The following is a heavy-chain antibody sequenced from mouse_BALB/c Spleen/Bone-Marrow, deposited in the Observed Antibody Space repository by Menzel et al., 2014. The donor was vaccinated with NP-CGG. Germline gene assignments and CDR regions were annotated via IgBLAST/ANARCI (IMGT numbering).Heavy chain of an antibody. V-gene: IGHV14-3*02. D-gene: IGHD2-1*01. Sequence: EVQVVESGAELVKPGVSVKLSCTASGFNIKDTYMHWVKQTPEQGLEWIGRIDPANGNTKYDPEFQVKATITADTSSNTAYLQRSSLTSEDTAVYYCARDGNCFFAYWGQGTLVTVSA. CDR3: ARDGNCFFAY. CDR2: IDPANGNT. J-gene: IGHJ3*01. CDR1: GFNIKDTY.